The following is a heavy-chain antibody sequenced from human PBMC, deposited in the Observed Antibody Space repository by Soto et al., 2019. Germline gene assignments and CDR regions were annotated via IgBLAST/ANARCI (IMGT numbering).Heavy chain of an antibody. V-gene: IGHV1-8*01. Sequence: ASVKVSCKASGYTFTSYDINWVRQATGQGLEWMGWMNPNSGNTGYAQKFQGRVTMTRNTSISTAYMELSSLRSEDTAVYYCARVSPRYNWKVTKRNWFDPWGQGTLVTVSS. CDR3: ARVSPRYNWKVTKRNWFDP. D-gene: IGHD1-20*01. J-gene: IGHJ5*02. CDR1: GYTFTSYD. CDR2: MNPNSGNT.